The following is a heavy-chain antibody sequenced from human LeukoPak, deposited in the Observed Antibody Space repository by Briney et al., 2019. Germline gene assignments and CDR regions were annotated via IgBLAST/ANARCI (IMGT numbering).Heavy chain of an antibody. D-gene: IGHD3-10*01. CDR2: ISGSGGST. CDR1: GFTFSSYA. V-gene: IGHV3-23*01. CDR3: AKDPAYYYGSGHNY. J-gene: IGHJ4*02. Sequence: PGGSLRLSCAASGFTFSSYAMSWVRQAPGKGLEWVSAISGSGGSTYYADSVKGRFTISRDNSKNTLYLQMNSLRAEDTAVYYCAKDPAYYYGSGHNYWGQGTLVTVSS.